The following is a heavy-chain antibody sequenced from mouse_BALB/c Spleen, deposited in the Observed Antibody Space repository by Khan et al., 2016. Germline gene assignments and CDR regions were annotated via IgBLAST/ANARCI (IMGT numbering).Heavy chain of an antibody. J-gene: IGHJ3*01. CDR1: GYTFTSYW. Sequence: QVQLQQSGAELAKPGALVKMSCKASGYTFTSYWMHWVKQRPGQGLEWIGYINPNTGYTEFIQKFKDKATLTADKSSSTVYMQLSSLTSEDSAVYYCARWDRITTFAYWGQGLWSLSLQ. CDR3: ARWDRITTFAY. V-gene: IGHV1-7*01. CDR2: INPNTGYT. D-gene: IGHD2-4*01.